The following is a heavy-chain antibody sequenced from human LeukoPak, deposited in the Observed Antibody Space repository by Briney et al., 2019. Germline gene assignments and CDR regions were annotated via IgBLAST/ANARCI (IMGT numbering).Heavy chain of an antibody. J-gene: IGHJ3*02. CDR2: INPSGGST. CDR1: GYTFTSYY. Sequence: GASVKVSCKASGYTFTSYYMHWVRQAPGQGLEWMGIINPSGGSTSYAQKFQGRVTMTRDTSTSTVYMKLSSLRSEDTAVYYCARGRGPGVTMVRGVREAFDIWGQGTMVTVSS. CDR3: ARGRGPGVTMVRGVREAFDI. D-gene: IGHD3-10*01. V-gene: IGHV1-46*01.